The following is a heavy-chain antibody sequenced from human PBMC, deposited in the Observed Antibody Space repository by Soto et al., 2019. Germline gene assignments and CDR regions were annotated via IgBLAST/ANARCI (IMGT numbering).Heavy chain of an antibody. CDR3: ARTLHGYYYGSGRSWFDP. CDR1: GFSLSNARMG. J-gene: IGHJ5*02. V-gene: IGHV2-26*01. D-gene: IGHD3-10*01. CDR2: IFSNDEK. Sequence: VTLKESGPVLVKPTETLTLTCTVSGFSLSNARMGVSWLRQPPGKALEWLAHIFSNDEKSYSTSLKSRLTISKDTSKSQVVLTMTNMDPVDTATYYCARTLHGYYYGSGRSWFDPWGQGTLVTVSS.